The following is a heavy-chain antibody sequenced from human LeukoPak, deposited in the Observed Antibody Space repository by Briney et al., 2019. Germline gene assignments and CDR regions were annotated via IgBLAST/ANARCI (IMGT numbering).Heavy chain of an antibody. CDR1: GFTFSSYA. V-gene: IGHV3-64D*06. CDR3: VKDKDCSSTSCYGLFDY. D-gene: IGHD2-2*01. Sequence: PGGSLRLSCSASGFTFSSYAMHWVRQAPGKGLEYVSAISSNGGSTYYADSVKGRFTISRDNSKNTLYLQMSSLRAEDTAVYHCVKDKDCSSTSCYGLFDYWGQGTLVTVSS. CDR2: ISSNGGST. J-gene: IGHJ4*02.